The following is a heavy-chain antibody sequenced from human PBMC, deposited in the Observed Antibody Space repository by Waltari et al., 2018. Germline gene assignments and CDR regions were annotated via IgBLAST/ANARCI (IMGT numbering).Heavy chain of an antibody. CDR3: ARDPYSGSWYVSGLSWFDP. Sequence: QVQLQESGPGLVKPSETLSLTCTVSGYSISSGYYWGWIRQPPGKGLEWIGSIYHSGSTYYNPSLKSRVTISVDTSKNQFSLKLSSVTAADTAVYYCARDPYSGSWYVSGLSWFDPWGQGTLVTVSS. J-gene: IGHJ5*02. CDR2: IYHSGST. CDR1: GYSISSGYY. D-gene: IGHD6-13*01. V-gene: IGHV4-38-2*02.